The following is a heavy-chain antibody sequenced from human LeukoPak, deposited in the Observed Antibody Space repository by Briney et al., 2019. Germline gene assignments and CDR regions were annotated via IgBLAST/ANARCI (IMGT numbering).Heavy chain of an antibody. D-gene: IGHD3-22*01. CDR2: ISGYNGNT. CDR3: ARAAISKDSSGYFY. CDR1: GYTLTSYG. V-gene: IGHV1-18*01. J-gene: IGHJ4*02. Sequence: ASVKVSCKASGYTLTSYGISWVRQAPGQGLEWMGWISGYNGNTNYAQKLQGRVTMTTDTSTSTAYMELRSLRSDDTAVYYCARAAISKDSSGYFYWGQGTLVTVSS.